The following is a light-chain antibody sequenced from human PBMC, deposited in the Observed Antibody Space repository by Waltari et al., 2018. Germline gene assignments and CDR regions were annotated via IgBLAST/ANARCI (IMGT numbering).Light chain of an antibody. CDR3: QQYYSTPT. CDR2: WAS. V-gene: IGKV4-1*01. Sequence: TQSPHSLAVSLGESATIPRKASRTVKSTANNKNHLAWFQQRPGQPPKLIGYWASTRDSGIPDRLRGGGSETEFTLTIDRLQAEDVALYDCQQYYSTPTFGQGTTLELK. J-gene: IGKJ2*01. CDR1: RTVKSTANNKNH.